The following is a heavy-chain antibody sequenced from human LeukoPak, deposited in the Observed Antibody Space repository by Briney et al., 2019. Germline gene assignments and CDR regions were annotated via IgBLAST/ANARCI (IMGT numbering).Heavy chain of an antibody. D-gene: IGHD5-24*01. V-gene: IGHV1-8*03. CDR1: GYTSTSYD. Sequence: ASVKVSCKASGYTSTSYDINWVRQATGQGLEWMGWMNPNSGNTGYAQKFQGRVTITRNTSISTAYMELSSLRSEDTAVYYCARGRRWLQLLFDYWGQGTLVTVSS. CDR3: ARGRRWLQLLFDY. J-gene: IGHJ4*02. CDR2: MNPNSGNT.